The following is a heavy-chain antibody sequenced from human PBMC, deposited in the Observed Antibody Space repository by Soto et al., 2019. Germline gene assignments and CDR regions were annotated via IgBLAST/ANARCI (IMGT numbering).Heavy chain of an antibody. CDR2: ISYDGSNK. J-gene: IGHJ4*02. V-gene: IGHV3-30*18. D-gene: IGHD3-9*01. CDR3: AKVEDILTGVPGY. Sequence: PGGSLRLSCAASGFTFSSYGMHWVRQAPGKGLEWVAVISYDGSNKYYADSVKGRFTISRDNSKNTLYLQMNSLRAEDTAVYYCAKVEDILTGVPGYWGQGTLVTVSS. CDR1: GFTFSSYG.